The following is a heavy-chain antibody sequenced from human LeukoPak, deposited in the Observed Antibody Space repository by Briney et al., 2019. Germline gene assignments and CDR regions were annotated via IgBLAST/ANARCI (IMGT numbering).Heavy chain of an antibody. D-gene: IGHD2-8*01. Sequence: GGSLRLSCAVSGFTFSDYYMSWIRQAPGKGLEWVSYISSSGSTIYYADSVQGRFTMSRDDAKNSLYLQMNSLRAEDAAVYYCAREPTCTNGICYKHHHFDYWGQGTLVTVSS. J-gene: IGHJ4*02. CDR3: AREPTCTNGICYKHHHFDY. CDR1: GFTFSDYY. V-gene: IGHV3-11*04. CDR2: ISSSGSTI.